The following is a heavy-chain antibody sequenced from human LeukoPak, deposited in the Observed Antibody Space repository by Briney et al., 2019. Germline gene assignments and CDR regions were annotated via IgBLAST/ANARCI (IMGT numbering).Heavy chain of an antibody. CDR1: GYSISSGYY. CDR3: ARHYIVVVPAATFNWFDP. Sequence: SETLSLTCAVSGYSISSGYYWGWIRQPPGKGLEWIGSIYHSGSTYYNPSLKSRVTISVDTSKNQFFLKLSSVTAADTAVYYCARHYIVVVPAATFNWFDPWGQEPWSPSPQ. D-gene: IGHD2-2*01. V-gene: IGHV4-38-2*01. J-gene: IGHJ5*02. CDR2: IYHSGST.